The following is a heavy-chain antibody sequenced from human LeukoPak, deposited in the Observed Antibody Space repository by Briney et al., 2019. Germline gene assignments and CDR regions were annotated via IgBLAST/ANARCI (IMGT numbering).Heavy chain of an antibody. CDR2: FSYSGSA. D-gene: IGHD1-14*01. J-gene: IGHJ4*02. CDR1: GGSTSSNH. Sequence: PSETLSLTCTVSGGSTSSNHWSWIRQPPGKGLEWIADFSYSGSADYNPSLKSRVTISVDTSKNQFSLKLSSVTAADTAVYYCARSGRTPFDYWGQGALVTVSS. CDR3: ARSGRTPFDY. V-gene: IGHV4-59*01.